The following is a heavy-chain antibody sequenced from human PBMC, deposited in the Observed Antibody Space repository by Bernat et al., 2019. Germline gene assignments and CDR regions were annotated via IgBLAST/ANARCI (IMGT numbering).Heavy chain of an antibody. V-gene: IGHV3-21*01. CDR2: ISSSSSYI. D-gene: IGHD3-10*01. J-gene: IGHJ4*02. CDR1: GFTFSIYS. Sequence: EVQLVESGGGLVKPGGSLRLSCAASGFTFSIYSMNWVRQAPGKGLEWVSSISSSSSYIYYADSVKGRFTISRDNAKNSLYLRMNSLRAEDTAVYYCARDSPYRVQGVINFWGQGTLVTVSS. CDR3: ARDSPYRVQGVINF.